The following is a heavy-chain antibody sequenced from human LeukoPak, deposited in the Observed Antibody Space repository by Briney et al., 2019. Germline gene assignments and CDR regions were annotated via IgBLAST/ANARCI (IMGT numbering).Heavy chain of an antibody. CDR1: GFAFSSYW. J-gene: IGHJ4*02. CDR3: VRDLSGNGDY. V-gene: IGHV3-7*01. Sequence: GGSLRLSCAVSGFAFSSYWMGWVREAPGKGLEWVANIKQDGSDKIYVDSVKGRFTISRDNAKNSLFLQMNSLRADDTAVYYCVRDLSGNGDYWGQGTLVTVSS. D-gene: IGHD1-20*01. CDR2: IKQDGSDK.